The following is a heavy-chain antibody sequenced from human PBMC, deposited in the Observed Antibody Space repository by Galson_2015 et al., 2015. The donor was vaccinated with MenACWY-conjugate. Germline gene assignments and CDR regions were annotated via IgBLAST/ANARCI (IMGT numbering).Heavy chain of an antibody. D-gene: IGHD6-6*01. J-gene: IGHJ4*02. V-gene: IGHV2-70*01. Sequence: PALVKPTQTLTLTCTFSGFSLSTSGMCVSWIRQPPGKALEWLALIAWDDDKYYSTSLKTRLTISKDTSKNQVVLTMTNMDPVDTATYYCARTPEYSSSYGLYGFDYWGQGTLVTVSS. CDR2: IAWDDDK. CDR3: ARTPEYSSSYGLYGFDY. CDR1: GFSLSTSGMC.